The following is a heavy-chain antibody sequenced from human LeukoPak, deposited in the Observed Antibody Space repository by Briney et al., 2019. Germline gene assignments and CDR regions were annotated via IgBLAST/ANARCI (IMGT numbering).Heavy chain of an antibody. V-gene: IGHV3-7*01. Sequence: PGRSLRLSCAASGFTFGPYYMTWVRQAPGKGLEWVATIKSDGNEKTYVDSLRGRFTVSTDTAKKLVYLQMNSLRVEDTAVYYCARDAGRGGDFDYWGQGTLVTVSS. CDR1: GFTFGPYY. D-gene: IGHD2-15*01. CDR2: IKSDGNEK. CDR3: ARDAGRGGDFDY. J-gene: IGHJ4*02.